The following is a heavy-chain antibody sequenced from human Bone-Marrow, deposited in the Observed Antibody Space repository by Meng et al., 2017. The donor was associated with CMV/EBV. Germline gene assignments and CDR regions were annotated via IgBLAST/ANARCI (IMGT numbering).Heavy chain of an antibody. CDR2: INPSGGST. CDR3: ARWDIVVVPAAPDGMDV. D-gene: IGHD2-2*01. CDR1: GYTFTSYY. J-gene: IGHJ6*02. V-gene: IGHV1-46*01. Sequence: ASVKVSCKASGYTFTSYYMHWVRQAPGQGLEWMGIINPSGGSTSYAQKFQGRVTMTRDTSTSTVYMELSSLRSDDTAVYYCARWDIVVVPAAPDGMDVWGQGTTVTVSS.